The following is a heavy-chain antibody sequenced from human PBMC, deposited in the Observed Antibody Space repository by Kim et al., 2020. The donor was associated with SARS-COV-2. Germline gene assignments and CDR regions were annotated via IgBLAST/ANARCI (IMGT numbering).Heavy chain of an antibody. Sequence: GGSLRLSCAASGFTFSSYSMNWVRQAPGKGLEWVSYISSSSSTIYYADSVKGRFTISRDNAKNSLYLQMNSLRAEDTAVYYCARGFSFYYDKRVFDYWGQGTLVTVSS. D-gene: IGHD3-22*01. CDR1: GFTFSSYS. J-gene: IGHJ4*02. CDR2: ISSSSSTI. V-gene: IGHV3-48*04. CDR3: ARGFSFYYDKRVFDY.